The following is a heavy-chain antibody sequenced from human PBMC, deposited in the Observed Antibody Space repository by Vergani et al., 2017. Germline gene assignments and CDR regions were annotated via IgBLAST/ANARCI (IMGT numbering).Heavy chain of an antibody. Sequence: EVQLVESGGGLVQPGGSLRLSCAASGFTFSSYAMSWVRQAPGKGLVWVSRINSDGSSTSYADSVKGRFTISRDNAKNTLYLQMNSLRAEDTAVYYCARAAYDSSGYYFDYYYYGMDVWGQGTTVTVSS. J-gene: IGHJ6*02. CDR2: INSDGSST. D-gene: IGHD3-22*01. V-gene: IGHV3-74*02. CDR1: GFTFSSYA. CDR3: ARAAYDSSGYYFDYYYYGMDV.